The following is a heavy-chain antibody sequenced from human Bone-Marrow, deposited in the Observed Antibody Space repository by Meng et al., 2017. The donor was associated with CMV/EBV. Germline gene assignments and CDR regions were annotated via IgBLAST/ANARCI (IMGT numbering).Heavy chain of an antibody. V-gene: IGHV3-21*01. CDR2: ISSSSSYI. CDR3: ARGITIFGVVNIRSRMDV. CDR1: GFTVSSNY. Sequence: GGSLRLSCAASGFTVSSNYMSWVRQAPGKGLEWVSSISSSSSYIYYADSVKGRFTISRDNAKNSLYLQMNSLRAEDTAVYYCARGITIFGVVNIRSRMDVWGQGTTVTFSS. D-gene: IGHD3-3*01. J-gene: IGHJ6*02.